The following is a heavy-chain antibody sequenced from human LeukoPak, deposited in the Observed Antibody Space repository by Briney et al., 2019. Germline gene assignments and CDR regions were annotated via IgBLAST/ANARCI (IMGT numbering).Heavy chain of an antibody. D-gene: IGHD3-16*02. CDR1: GGTFSSYA. J-gene: IGHJ5*02. CDR2: IIPIFGTA. V-gene: IGHV1-69*06. Sequence: SVKVSCKASGGTFSSYAISWVRQAPGQGLEWMGGIIPIFGTANYAQKFQGRVTITADKSTSTAYMELSSLRSEDTAVYYCARVTYYDYVWGSYRPHNWFDPWGQGTLVTVSS. CDR3: ARVTYYDYVWGSYRPHNWFDP.